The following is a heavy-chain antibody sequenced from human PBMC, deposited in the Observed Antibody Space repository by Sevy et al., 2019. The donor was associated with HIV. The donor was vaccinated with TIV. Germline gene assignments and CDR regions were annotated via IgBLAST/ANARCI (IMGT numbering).Heavy chain of an antibody. Sequence: GGSLRLSCAASGFTFSSYAMSWVRQAPGKGLEWVSAISGSGGSTYYADSVKGRFTISRDNSKNTLYLQMNSLRAEDTAVYYCAKVDSSVYYSVSGFDYWGQGTLVTVSS. CDR1: GFTFSSYA. CDR3: AKVDSSVYYSVSGFDY. D-gene: IGHD3-22*01. CDR2: ISGSGGST. J-gene: IGHJ4*02. V-gene: IGHV3-23*01.